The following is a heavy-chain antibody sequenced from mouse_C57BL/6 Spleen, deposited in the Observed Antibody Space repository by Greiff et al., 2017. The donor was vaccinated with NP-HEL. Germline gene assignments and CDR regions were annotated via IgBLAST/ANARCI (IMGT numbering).Heavy chain of an antibody. V-gene: IGHV1-52*01. D-gene: IGHD1-1*01. CDR1: GYTFTSYW. Sequence: QVQLQQPGAELVRPGSSVKLSCKASGYTFTSYWMHWVKQRPIQGLEWIGKIDPSDSETHYNQKFKDKATLTVDKSSSTAYMQLSSLTSEDSAVYYCARNYGSSAWFAYWGQGTLVTVSA. J-gene: IGHJ3*01. CDR2: IDPSDSET. CDR3: ARNYGSSAWFAY.